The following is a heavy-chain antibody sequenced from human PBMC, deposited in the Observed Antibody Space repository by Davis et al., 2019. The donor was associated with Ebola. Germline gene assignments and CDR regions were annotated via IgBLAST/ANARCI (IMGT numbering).Heavy chain of an antibody. CDR1: GFTFSIYS. CDR3: ARVLEQQLVFYYYYGMDV. CDR2: IKQDGSEK. Sequence: GESLKISCAASGFTFSIYSMSWVRQAPGKGLEWVANIKQDGSEKYYVDSVKGRFTISRDNAKNSLYLQMNSLRAEDTAVYYCARVLEQQLVFYYYYGMDVWGQGTTVTVSS. J-gene: IGHJ6*02. V-gene: IGHV3-7*03. D-gene: IGHD6-13*01.